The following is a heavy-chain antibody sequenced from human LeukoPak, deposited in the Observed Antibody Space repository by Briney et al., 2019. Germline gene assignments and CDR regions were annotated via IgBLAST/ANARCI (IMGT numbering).Heavy chain of an antibody. J-gene: IGHJ5*02. CDR2: ISGSGGST. Sequence: ASVKVSCKASGGTFSSYAMSWVRQAPGKGLEWVSAISGSGGSTYYADSVKGRFTISRDNSKNTLYLQMNSLRAEDTAVYYCAKDHWFDPWGQGTLVTVSS. CDR1: GGTFSSYA. CDR3: AKDHWFDP. V-gene: IGHV3-23*01.